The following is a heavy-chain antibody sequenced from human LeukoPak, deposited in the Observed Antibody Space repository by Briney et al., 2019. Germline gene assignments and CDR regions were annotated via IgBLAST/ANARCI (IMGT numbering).Heavy chain of an antibody. Sequence: ASVKASCKASGYTFTSYGISWVRQAPGQGLEWMGWISAYNGNTNYAQKLQGRVTMTTDTSTSTAYMELRSLRSDNTAVYYCARGRRSSSWYPFDYWGQGTLVTVSS. V-gene: IGHV1-18*01. D-gene: IGHD6-13*01. J-gene: IGHJ4*02. CDR1: GYTFTSYG. CDR3: ARGRRSSSWYPFDY. CDR2: ISAYNGNT.